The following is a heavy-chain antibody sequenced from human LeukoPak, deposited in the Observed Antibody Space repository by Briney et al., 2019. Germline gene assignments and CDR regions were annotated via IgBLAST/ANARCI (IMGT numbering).Heavy chain of an antibody. J-gene: IGHJ4*02. CDR3: ARQPPAGTGNFDY. D-gene: IGHD6-13*01. CDR2: IWPGDSDT. V-gene: IGHV5-51*01. CDR1: GYDFATYW. Sequence: GESLQISCKISGYDFATYWIAWVRQMPGKGLECMGIIWPGDSDTRYSPSFQGQVTISADKSISTAYLQWSSLKASDAAMYYCARQPPAGTGNFDYWGQGTLVTVSS.